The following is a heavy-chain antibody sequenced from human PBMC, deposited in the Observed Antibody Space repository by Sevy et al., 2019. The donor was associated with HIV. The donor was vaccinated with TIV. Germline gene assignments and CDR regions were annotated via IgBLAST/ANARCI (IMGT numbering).Heavy chain of an antibody. J-gene: IGHJ6*03. CDR2: ISYDGSNK. CDR1: GFTFSSYA. V-gene: IGHV3-30-3*01. Sequence: GGSLRLSCAASGFTFSSYAMHWVRQAPGKGLEWVAVISYDGSNKYYADSVKGGFTISRDNSKNTLYLQMNSLRAEDTAVYYCARDRQGYYMDVWGKGTTVTVSS. CDR3: ARDRQGYYMDV.